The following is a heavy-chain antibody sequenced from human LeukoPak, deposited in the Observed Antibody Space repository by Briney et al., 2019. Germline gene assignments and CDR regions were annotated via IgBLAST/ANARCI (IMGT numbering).Heavy chain of an antibody. J-gene: IGHJ4*02. V-gene: IGHV4-59*08. D-gene: IGHD2/OR15-2a*01. CDR2: ISSSGTT. Sequence: SETLSLTCAVSGGSVGGNYSSWIRHPPGQGLEWMGFISSSGTTRYNPSLESRATMSVDASKNQFSLNLISLTAADTAVYFCARHLLSKNYFEYWGQGILVSVSS. CDR1: GGSVGGNY. CDR3: ARHLLSKNYFEY.